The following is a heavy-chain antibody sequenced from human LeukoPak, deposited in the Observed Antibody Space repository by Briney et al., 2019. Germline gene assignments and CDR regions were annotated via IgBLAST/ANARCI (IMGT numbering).Heavy chain of an antibody. CDR3: ARGEDIVVVPAAMGHFDY. J-gene: IGHJ4*02. CDR2: ISAYNGNT. Sequence: ASVKVSCKASGYTFTSYGISWVRQGPGQGLEWMGWISAYNGNTNYAQKLQGRVTMTTDTSTSTAYMELRSLRSDDTAVYYCARGEDIVVVPAAMGHFDYWGQGTLVTVSS. D-gene: IGHD2-2*01. V-gene: IGHV1-18*01. CDR1: GYTFTSYG.